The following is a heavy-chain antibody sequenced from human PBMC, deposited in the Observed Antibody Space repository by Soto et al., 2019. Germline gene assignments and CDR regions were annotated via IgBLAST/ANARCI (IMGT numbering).Heavy chain of an antibody. CDR2: IYHSGST. Sequence: ETLSRTCSVSGGSIDSTSWWTWVRQPPGKGLEWIGEIYHSGSTNYNPSFKSRVTISVAKSKTQFSLKLTSVTAADTAVYYCASHYYDDSTDYYYGMDVWGQGTTVTVSS. V-gene: IGHV4-4*02. CDR1: GGSIDSTSW. J-gene: IGHJ6*02. D-gene: IGHD3-22*01. CDR3: ASHYYDDSTDYYYGMDV.